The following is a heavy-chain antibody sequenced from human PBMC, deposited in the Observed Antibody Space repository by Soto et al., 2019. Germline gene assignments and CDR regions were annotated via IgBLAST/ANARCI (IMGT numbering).Heavy chain of an antibody. CDR2: TYYRFKWDY. CDR3: ARLIGNSWLDS. Sequence: SQTLSLTCAISGDGVSTNSATWDWIRQSPSRGLEWLGRTYYRFKWDYDYAASVKGRININPDTSNNQVSLHLDSVTPDDTAVYYCARLIGNSWLDSWGQGTLVTVSS. CDR1: GDGVSTNSAT. V-gene: IGHV6-1*01. J-gene: IGHJ5*01. D-gene: IGHD2-8*01.